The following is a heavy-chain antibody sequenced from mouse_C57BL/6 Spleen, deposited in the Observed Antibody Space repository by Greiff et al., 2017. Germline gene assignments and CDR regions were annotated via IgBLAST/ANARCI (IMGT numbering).Heavy chain of an antibody. CDR2: ISDGGSYT. CDR3: AREGLAFDY. CDR1: GFTFSSYA. V-gene: IGHV5-4*01. D-gene: IGHD3-3*01. Sequence: EVKVVESGGGLVKPGGSLKLSCAASGFTFSSYAMSWVRQTPEKRLEWVATISDGGSYTYYPDNVKGRFTISRDNAKNNLYLQMSHLKSEDTAMYYCAREGLAFDYWGQGTTLTVSS. J-gene: IGHJ2*01.